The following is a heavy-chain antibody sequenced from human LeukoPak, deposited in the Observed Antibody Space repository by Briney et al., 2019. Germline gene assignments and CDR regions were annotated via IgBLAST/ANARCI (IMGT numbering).Heavy chain of an antibody. D-gene: IGHD3-22*01. J-gene: IGHJ6*03. Sequence: ASVKVSCKASGYIFTHHGITWVRQAPGQGLEWMGWINPYNGDTNYSPKFKGRVTLTRDTSTTTSYMDLSRLTSDDTAVYFCARGSYDSRGYYSDYHFYMELWGKGTTVTVSS. CDR1: GYIFTHHG. V-gene: IGHV1-2*02. CDR2: INPYNGDT. CDR3: ARGSYDSRGYYSDYHFYMEL.